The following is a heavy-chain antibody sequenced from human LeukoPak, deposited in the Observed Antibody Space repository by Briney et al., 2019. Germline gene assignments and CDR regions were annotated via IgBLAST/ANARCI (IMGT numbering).Heavy chain of an antibody. CDR1: GYTFINYW. V-gene: IGHV5-51*01. CDR2: IYPSDSDP. Sequence: GESLMISCKGSGYTFINYWIGWARQMPGKGLEWMGIIYPSDSDPRYSPSFRGQVTISADKSISTAYLQWSSLKASDTAMYYCASHDYGDYGTFKYWGQGTLVTVSS. J-gene: IGHJ4*02. CDR3: ASHDYGDYGTFKY. D-gene: IGHD4-17*01.